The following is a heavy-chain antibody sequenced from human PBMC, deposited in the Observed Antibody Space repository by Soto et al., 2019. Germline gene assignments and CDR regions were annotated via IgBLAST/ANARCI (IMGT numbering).Heavy chain of an antibody. CDR3: AKDHFVGPAPNYFDY. J-gene: IGHJ4*02. V-gene: IGHV3-23*01. CDR1: GLTFSNYA. CDR2: LSGSGEST. Sequence: LRLSCAASGLTFSNYAMSWVRQAPGKGLEWVSGLSGSGESTYYADSVKGRFTISRDNSKNTLYLQMNSLRADDTAVYYCAKDHFVGPAPNYFDYWGQGTLVTVSS.